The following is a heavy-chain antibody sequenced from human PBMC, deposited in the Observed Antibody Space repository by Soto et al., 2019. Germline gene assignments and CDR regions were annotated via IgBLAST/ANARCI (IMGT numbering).Heavy chain of an antibody. V-gene: IGHV1-18*01. J-gene: IGHJ3*02. CDR1: GYTFTSYG. CDR2: ISAYNGNT. CDR3: ARHLPAAISFLRDAFAI. D-gene: IGHD2-2*01. Sequence: ASVKVSCKASGYTFTSYGISWVRQAPGQGLEWMGWISAYNGNTNYAQKLQGRVTMTTDTSTSTAYMELRSLRSDDTAVYYCARHLPAAISFLRDAFAIWGQGTMVTVSS.